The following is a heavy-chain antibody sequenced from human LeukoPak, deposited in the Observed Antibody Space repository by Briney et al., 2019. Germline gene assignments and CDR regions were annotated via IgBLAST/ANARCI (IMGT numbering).Heavy chain of an antibody. D-gene: IGHD1-26*01. J-gene: IGHJ4*02. CDR3: ATSGSYYAAPDY. V-gene: IGHV3-11*01. Sequence: PGGSLRLSCAASGFTFSDYYMSWIRQAPGEGLEWVSYISSSGSTIYYADSVKGRLTISRDNAKNSLYLQMNSLRAEDTAVYYCATSGSYYAAPDYWGQGTLVTVSS. CDR1: GFTFSDYY. CDR2: ISSSGSTI.